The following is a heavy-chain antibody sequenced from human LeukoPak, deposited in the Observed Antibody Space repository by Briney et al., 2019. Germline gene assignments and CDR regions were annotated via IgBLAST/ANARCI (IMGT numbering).Heavy chain of an antibody. Sequence: GGSLRLSCAASGFTFSSYWMSWVRQAPGKGLEWVANIKQDGSEKYYVDSVKGRFTISRDNAKNSLYLQMNSLRAEDTAVYYCARVVLRYYDSSGYYYYYYYYYMDVWGKGTTVTVSS. CDR2: IKQDGSEK. CDR3: ARVVLRYYDSSGYYYYYYYYYMDV. D-gene: IGHD3-22*01. V-gene: IGHV3-7*01. CDR1: GFTFSSYW. J-gene: IGHJ6*03.